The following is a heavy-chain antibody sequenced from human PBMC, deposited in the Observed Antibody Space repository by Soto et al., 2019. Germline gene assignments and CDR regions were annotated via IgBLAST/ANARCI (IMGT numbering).Heavy chain of an antibody. Sequence: QVQLVQSGAEVRKPGASVKVSCKASGYTFTHYGISWVRQAPGQGLAWMAWISAFNGNTKYGENFQDRVTMTTDTSTNTSYLELRSLRSDDTAMYYCARVYGSGSYIAFDIWGQGTRVTVSS. CDR1: GYTFTHYG. J-gene: IGHJ3*02. D-gene: IGHD3-10*01. CDR3: ARVYGSGSYIAFDI. V-gene: IGHV1-18*01. CDR2: ISAFNGNT.